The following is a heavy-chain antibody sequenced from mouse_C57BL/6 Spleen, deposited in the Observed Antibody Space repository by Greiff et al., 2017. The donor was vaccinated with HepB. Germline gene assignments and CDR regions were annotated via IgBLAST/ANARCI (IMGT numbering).Heavy chain of an antibody. D-gene: IGHD1-1*01. CDR3: ARRIGSTTVVATDYAMDY. CDR1: GFSLTSYG. Sequence: QVQLKESGPGLVQPSQSLSITCTVSGFSLTSYGVHWVRQSPGKGLEWLGVIWSGGSTDYNAAFISRLSISKENSKSQVFFKMTSLQADDTAIYYSARRIGSTTVVATDYAMDYWGQGTSVTVSS. V-gene: IGHV2-2*01. J-gene: IGHJ4*01. CDR2: IWSGGST.